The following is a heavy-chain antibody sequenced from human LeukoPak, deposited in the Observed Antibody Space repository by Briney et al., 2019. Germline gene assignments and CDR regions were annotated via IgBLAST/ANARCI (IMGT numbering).Heavy chain of an antibody. CDR2: ISSSSSYI. D-gene: IGHD5-12*01. CDR3: AKESRWWLRSHGMDV. J-gene: IGHJ6*02. CDR1: GFTFSSYS. V-gene: IGHV3-21*04. Sequence: TGGSLRLSCAASGFTFSSYSMNWVRQAPGKGLEWVSSISSSSSYIYYADSVKGRFTISRDNSKNTLYLQMNSLRAEDTAVYYCAKESRWWLRSHGMDVWGQGTTVTVSS.